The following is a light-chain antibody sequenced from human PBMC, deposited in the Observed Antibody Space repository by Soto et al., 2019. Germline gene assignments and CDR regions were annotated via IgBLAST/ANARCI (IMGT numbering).Light chain of an antibody. CDR2: QAS. CDR3: RQYQSYWT. Sequence: DIQMTQSPSTLSASVGDRVSITCRASQSMSRQLAWYQQKPGKAPNLLIYQASNLETGVPSRFTGSGSGTEFTLTISSLQPDDLATYYCRQYQSYWTFGQGTKVEVK. V-gene: IGKV1-5*03. J-gene: IGKJ1*01. CDR1: QSMSRQ.